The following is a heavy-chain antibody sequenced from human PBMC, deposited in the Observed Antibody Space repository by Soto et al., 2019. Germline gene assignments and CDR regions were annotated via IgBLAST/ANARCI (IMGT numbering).Heavy chain of an antibody. Sequence: SVKVSCKASGGTFSSYAISWVRQAPGQGLEWMGGIIPIFGTANYAQKFQGRVTITADESTSTAYMELSSLRSEDTAVYYCASGGRSRSYGPPDYYDGSGYYPLYYYYYGMDVWGQGTTVTVSS. CDR2: IIPIFGTA. CDR1: GGTFSSYA. D-gene: IGHD3-22*01. J-gene: IGHJ6*02. V-gene: IGHV1-69*13. CDR3: ASGGRSRSYGPPDYYDGSGYYPLYYYYYGMDV.